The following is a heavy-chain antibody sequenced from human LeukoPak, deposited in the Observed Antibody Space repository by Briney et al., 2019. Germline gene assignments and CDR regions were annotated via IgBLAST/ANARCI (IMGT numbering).Heavy chain of an antibody. Sequence: ASVKVSCKASGGTFSGYAISWVRQAPGQGLEWMGCISAYNGNTNYAQKPQGRVTMTTDTSTSTGYMELRGLRSDDTAVYYCARGGRKLPSSSWYGDFDYWGQGTLVTVSS. CDR1: GGTFSGYA. CDR3: ARGGRKLPSSSWYGDFDY. D-gene: IGHD6-13*01. V-gene: IGHV1-18*01. J-gene: IGHJ4*02. CDR2: ISAYNGNT.